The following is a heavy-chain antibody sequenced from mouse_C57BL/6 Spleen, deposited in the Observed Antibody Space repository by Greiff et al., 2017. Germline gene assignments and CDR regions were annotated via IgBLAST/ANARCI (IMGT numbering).Heavy chain of an antibody. CDR1: GFTFSSYG. J-gene: IGHJ4*01. V-gene: IGHV5-6*01. CDR3: ARQVADYYAMDY. CDR2: ISSGGSYT. Sequence: EVQLMESGGDLVKPGGSLKLSCAASGFTFSSYGMSWVRQTPDKRLEWVATISSGGSYTNYPDSVKGRFTISRDNAKNTLYLQMSSLKSEDTAMYYCARQVADYYAMDYWGQGTSVTVSS. D-gene: IGHD1-1*02.